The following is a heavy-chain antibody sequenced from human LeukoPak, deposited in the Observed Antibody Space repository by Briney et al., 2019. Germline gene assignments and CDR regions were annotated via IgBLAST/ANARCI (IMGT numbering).Heavy chain of an antibody. V-gene: IGHV3-48*04. CDR3: AIYCSSARCSLVEY. Sequence: PGGSLRLSCAPSVVTFSIYSINWVRQAPGRGLEWVSYISNNNRTTNYADSVKGRFTISRDNAKNSLYLQMNSLRAEDTAVYYWAIYCSSARCSLVEYWGQGTLVTVSS. D-gene: IGHD2-2*01. J-gene: IGHJ4*02. CDR1: VVTFSIYS. CDR2: ISNNNRTT.